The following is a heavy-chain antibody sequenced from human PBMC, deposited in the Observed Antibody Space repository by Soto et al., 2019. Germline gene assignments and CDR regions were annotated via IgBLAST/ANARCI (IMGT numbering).Heavy chain of an antibody. CDR3: ARASRGSGYKRFMGAFDI. D-gene: IGHD3-3*01. J-gene: IGHJ3*02. CDR2: IYHSGST. V-gene: IGHV4-30-2*01. Sequence: SETLSLTCAVSGGSISSGGYSWSWIRQPPGKGLEWIGYIYHSGSTYYNPSLKSRVTISVDRSKNQFSLKLSSVTAADTAVYYCARASRGSGYKRFMGAFDIWGQGTMVTVSS. CDR1: GGSISSGGYS.